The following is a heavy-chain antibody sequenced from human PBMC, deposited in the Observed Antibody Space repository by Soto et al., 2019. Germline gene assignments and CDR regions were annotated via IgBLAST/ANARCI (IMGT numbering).Heavy chain of an antibody. CDR1: GGSISSSSYY. CDR3: ARHVRGWQLMLDN. J-gene: IGHJ4*02. Sequence: QLQLQESGPGLVKPSETLSLSCTVSGGSISSSSYYWGWIRQPPGKGLEWLGSIYFSGTTHYNPSLTSPVTIPVDTSRNQFSLKLSSVTATDTAVYYCARHVRGWQLMLDNWGQGSLVTVSS. V-gene: IGHV4-39*01. D-gene: IGHD6-13*01. CDR2: IYFSGTT.